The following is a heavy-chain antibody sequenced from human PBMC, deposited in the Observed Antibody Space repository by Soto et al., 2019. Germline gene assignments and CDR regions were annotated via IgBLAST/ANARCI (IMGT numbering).Heavy chain of an antibody. J-gene: IGHJ6*02. CDR2: INHSGST. D-gene: IGHD3-3*01. Sequence: SETLSLTCAVYGGSFSGYYWSWIRQPPGKGLEWIGEINHSGSTNYNPSLKSRVTISVDTSKNQLSLKLSSVTAADTAVYYCARDSLVSYDFWSPSNYYYYGMDVWGQGTTVTVSS. CDR3: ARDSLVSYDFWSPSNYYYYGMDV. CDR1: GGSFSGYY. V-gene: IGHV4-34*01.